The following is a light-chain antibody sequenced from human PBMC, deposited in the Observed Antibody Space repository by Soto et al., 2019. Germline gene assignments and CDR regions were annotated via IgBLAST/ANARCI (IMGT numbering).Light chain of an antibody. J-gene: IGKJ3*01. CDR3: QTYDSSPPST. V-gene: IGKV1-27*01. CDR2: TAS. CDR1: QGIAHY. Sequence: DIQMTQSPSSLSASVGDRVTITCRASQGIAHYLAWYQQKPGEAPKLLIYTASTLQSGVPSRCSGSGSGTDVSLTSSCLQPEDFAADVCQTYDSSPPSTFVPGTKV.